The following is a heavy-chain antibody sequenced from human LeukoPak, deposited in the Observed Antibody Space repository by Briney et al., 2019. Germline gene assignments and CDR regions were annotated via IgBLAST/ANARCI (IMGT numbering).Heavy chain of an antibody. J-gene: IGHJ4*02. D-gene: IGHD3-10*01. CDR1: GFTFDDYA. Sequence: PGRSLRLSCAASGFTFDDYAMHWVRQAPGKGLEWVSGISWNSGSIGYADSVKGRFTISRDNAKNSLYLQMNSLRAEDTALYYCAKDIFTMVRGVADYWGQGTLVTVSS. CDR2: ISWNSGSI. V-gene: IGHV3-9*01. CDR3: AKDIFTMVRGVADY.